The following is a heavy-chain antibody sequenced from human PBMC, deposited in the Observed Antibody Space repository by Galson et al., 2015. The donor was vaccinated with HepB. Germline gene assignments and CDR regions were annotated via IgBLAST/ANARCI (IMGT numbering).Heavy chain of an antibody. J-gene: IGHJ6*02. V-gene: IGHV3-7*03. CDR2: IKQDGSEK. D-gene: IGHD6-19*01. CDR3: AREHRVWQWLPKKYYYYYGMDV. Sequence: SLRLSCAASGFTFSSYWMSWVRQAPGKGLEWVANIKQDGSEKYYVDSVKGRFTISRDNAKNSLYLQMNSLRAEDTAVYYCAREHRVWQWLPKKYYYYYGMDVWGQGTTVTVSS. CDR1: GFTFSSYW.